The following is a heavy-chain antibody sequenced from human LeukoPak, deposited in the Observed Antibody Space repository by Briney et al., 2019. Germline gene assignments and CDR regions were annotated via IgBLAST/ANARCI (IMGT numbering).Heavy chain of an antibody. J-gene: IGHJ6*03. V-gene: IGHV3-66*02. CDR1: GFTVSTNY. D-gene: IGHD4-17*01. CDR2: IYSGVTT. CDR3: AKDKGYGDFKVYYMDV. Sequence: GGSLRLSCAASGFTVSTNYMSWVRQAPGKGLEWVSFIYSGVTTYYADSVKGRFTISRDNSKNTLYLQMNSLRAEDTAVYYCAKDKGYGDFKVYYMDVWGKGTTVTISS.